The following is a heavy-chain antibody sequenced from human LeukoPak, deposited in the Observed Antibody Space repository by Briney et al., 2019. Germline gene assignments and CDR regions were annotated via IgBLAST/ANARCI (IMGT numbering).Heavy chain of an antibody. D-gene: IGHD6-19*01. J-gene: IGHJ4*02. Sequence: ASVKVSCKASGYTFTSYAMHWVRQAPGQRLEWMGWINAGNGKTKYSQKFQGRVTITRDTSASTAYMELSSLRYEDTAVYYCAGPKGSGWYYFDYWGQGTLVTVSS. CDR2: INAGNGKT. CDR1: GYTFTSYA. CDR3: AGPKGSGWYYFDY. V-gene: IGHV1-3*01.